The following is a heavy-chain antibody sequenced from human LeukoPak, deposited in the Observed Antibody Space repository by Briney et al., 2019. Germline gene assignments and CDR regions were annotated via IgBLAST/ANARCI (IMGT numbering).Heavy chain of an antibody. CDR1: GFTFTTSSA. CDR2: IAVGGGHT. D-gene: IGHD5-24*01. CDR3: AGDHPNYDY. J-gene: IGHJ4*02. Sequence: SVKVSCKASGFTFTTSSAVQWVLQTRGQRLEWIGWIAVGGGHTNYAQKFQERLTITRDMSTSTAYMELSSLKSEDTAVYYCAGDHPNYDYWGQGTQVTVSS. V-gene: IGHV1-58*01.